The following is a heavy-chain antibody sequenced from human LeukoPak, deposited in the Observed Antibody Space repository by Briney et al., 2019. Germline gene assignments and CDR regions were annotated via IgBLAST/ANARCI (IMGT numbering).Heavy chain of an antibody. D-gene: IGHD3-22*01. CDR2: INHSGST. CDR1: GGSFSGYY. J-gene: IGHJ6*04. CDR3: ARARITMIVDRPRGASFCLDV. Sequence: SETLSLTCAVYGGSFSGYYWSWIRQPPGKGLEWIGEINHSGSTNYNPSLKSRVTISVDTSKNQFSLKLSSVTAADTAVYYCARARITMIVDRPRGASFCLDVWGKGTTVTVSS. V-gene: IGHV4-34*01.